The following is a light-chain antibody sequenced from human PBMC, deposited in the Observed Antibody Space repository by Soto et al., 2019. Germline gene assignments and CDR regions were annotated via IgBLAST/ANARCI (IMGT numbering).Light chain of an antibody. CDR2: DVA. V-gene: IGLV2-11*01. Sequence: QSVLTQPPSASGTPGQRVTISCSGSTSSIGSNYVSWYQQHPGRPPKLMIYDVARWPSGVPDRFSGSKSGNTASLTISGLQAEDEADYFCCSYAGGYTYLFGTGTKVTVL. CDR3: CSYAGGYTYL. J-gene: IGLJ1*01. CDR1: TSSIGSNY.